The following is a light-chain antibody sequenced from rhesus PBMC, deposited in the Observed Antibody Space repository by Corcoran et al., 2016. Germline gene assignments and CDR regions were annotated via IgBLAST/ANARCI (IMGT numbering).Light chain of an antibody. CDR1: QSVSSN. CDR3: QQYNNWNS. Sequence: EIVMTQSPATLSLSPGERATLSCRASQSVSSNLAWYQQKPGQAPRLLIYYASNRATGIPDRFSGRGSGTDVTLTISSLEPEDVGVYYCQQYNNWNSFGQGTKVEIK. J-gene: IGKJ2*01. CDR2: YAS. V-gene: IGKV3-35*01.